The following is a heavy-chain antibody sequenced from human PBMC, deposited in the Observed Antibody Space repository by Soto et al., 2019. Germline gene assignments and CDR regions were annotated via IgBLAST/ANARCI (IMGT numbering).Heavy chain of an antibody. CDR2: IYSGGNT. CDR3: AGQRYELRHYSYAY. D-gene: IGHD3-10*01. J-gene: IGHJ4*02. V-gene: IGHV4-39*01. CDR1: GGSSSSTSYY. Sequence: PSETLSLTCTVSGGSSSSTSYYWGWIRQPPGKGLEWTGSIYSGGNTYYNPSLKSRATIYVATSKSHLPLKLSSVAAADTAVYYCAGQRYELRHYSYAYWGQGTLVTVSS.